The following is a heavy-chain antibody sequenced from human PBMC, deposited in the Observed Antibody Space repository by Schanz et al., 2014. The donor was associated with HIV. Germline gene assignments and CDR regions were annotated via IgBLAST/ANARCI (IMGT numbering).Heavy chain of an antibody. CDR1: GFSFDSFG. Sequence: QVQLVESGGGVVQPGRSLRLSCVASGFSFDSFGMHWVRQAPGKGLEWVAVISYDGVNKHFADSVKGRFTISRDNSKNTLYLQVKRLRTEDTAVYFCAKDRNYYDNRYLGKGNYYYYYGMDVWGQGTTVIVSS. V-gene: IGHV3-30*18. CDR3: AKDRNYYDNRYLGKGNYYYYYGMDV. CDR2: ISYDGVNK. D-gene: IGHD3-22*01. J-gene: IGHJ6*02.